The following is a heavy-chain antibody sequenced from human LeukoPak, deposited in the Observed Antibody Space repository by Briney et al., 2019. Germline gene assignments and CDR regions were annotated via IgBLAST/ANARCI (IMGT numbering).Heavy chain of an antibody. CDR3: YGASYRFDC. D-gene: IGHD2-2*01. J-gene: IGHJ4*02. Sequence: PXGSLRLSCATSGFTFSTFRMTWVRQAPGKGLEWVANINEDRSETYYVDSVRGRFTISRDNAKKSMHLQMNSLRAEDTAAYYCYGASYRFDCWGPGTRVTVSS. V-gene: IGHV3-7*01. CDR1: GFTFSTFR. CDR2: INEDRSET.